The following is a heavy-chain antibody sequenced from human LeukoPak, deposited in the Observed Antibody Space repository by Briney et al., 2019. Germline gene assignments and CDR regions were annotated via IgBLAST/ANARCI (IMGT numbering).Heavy chain of an antibody. CDR1: GFTFSSYA. CDR3: ARDDPRTDWLFDY. D-gene: IGHD3/OR15-3a*01. Sequence: PGGSLRLSCAASGFTFSSYAMHWVRQAPGKGLEYVSAITDNGAITYYANSVKGRFTISRDNSKNTVSLQMGSLRVEDMAVYYCARDDPRTDWLFDYWGQGTLVTVSS. V-gene: IGHV3-64*01. CDR2: ITDNGAIT. J-gene: IGHJ4*02.